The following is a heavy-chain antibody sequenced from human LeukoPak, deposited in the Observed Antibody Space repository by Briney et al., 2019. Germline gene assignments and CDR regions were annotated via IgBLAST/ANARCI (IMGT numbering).Heavy chain of an antibody. CDR3: VGDYGYYYFDX. Sequence: SVKVSCKASGGTFSSYTISWVRQAPGQGLEWMGRIIPILGIANYAQKFQGRVTITADKSTSTAYMEPSSLGSEDTAAYYSVGDYGYYYFDXWGQGTLVTGSS. J-gene: IGHJ4*02. CDR2: IIPILGIA. CDR1: GGTFSSYT. D-gene: IGHD4-17*01. V-gene: IGHV1-69*02.